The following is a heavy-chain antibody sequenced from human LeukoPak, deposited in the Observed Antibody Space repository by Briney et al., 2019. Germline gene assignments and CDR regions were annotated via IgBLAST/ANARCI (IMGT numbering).Heavy chain of an antibody. CDR1: GFTFSSYS. Sequence: GWSLRLSCAASGFTFSSYSMNWVRQAPGKGLEWVSYISSSSSTIYYADSVKGRFTISRDNAKNSLFLQMNSLRVEDTAVYYCARGNQVRDYWGQGTLVTVSS. V-gene: IGHV3-48*01. D-gene: IGHD2-2*01. CDR3: ARGNQVRDY. CDR2: ISSSSSTI. J-gene: IGHJ4*02.